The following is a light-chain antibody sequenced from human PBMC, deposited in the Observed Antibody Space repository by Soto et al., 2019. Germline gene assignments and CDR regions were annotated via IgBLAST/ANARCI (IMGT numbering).Light chain of an antibody. Sequence: EIVLTQSPGTLSLSPGERATLSCRASQSVSSSYLAWYQQKPGQAPRLLIYGASRRATGIPDRFSGSGSGRDFTLTISRLEPDYFAVYYCQQYGSSPGKFGQGTKVEIK. V-gene: IGKV3-20*01. J-gene: IGKJ1*01. CDR3: QQYGSSPGK. CDR1: QSVSSSY. CDR2: GAS.